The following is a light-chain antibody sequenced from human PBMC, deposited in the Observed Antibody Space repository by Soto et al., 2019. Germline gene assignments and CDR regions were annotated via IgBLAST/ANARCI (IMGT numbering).Light chain of an antibody. V-gene: IGKV1-12*01. CDR2: FAS. CDR1: QGIGDR. CDR3: LHTFSFPRT. J-gene: IGKJ1*01. Sequence: DIQMTQSPSSVSASVGDRVTITCRASQGIGDRLAWYQQRPGKVPQLVVYFASTLPSGVPSRFSASGSGAEFILTINHLQAEDFATYYCLHTFSFPRTFGQGTKVDIK.